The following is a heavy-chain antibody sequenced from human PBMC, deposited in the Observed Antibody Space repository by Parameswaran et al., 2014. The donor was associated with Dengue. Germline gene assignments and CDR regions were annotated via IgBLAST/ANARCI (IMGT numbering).Heavy chain of an antibody. CDR3: ARFGGVTYNHRTYYFDF. Sequence: SWVRQAPGQGLEWMGGITPLFGTSHHAQKFQDRVTITADESTSTVYMELSNLSSEDTAVYYCARFGGVTYNHRTYYFDFWGQGTLVTVSS. J-gene: IGHJ4*02. D-gene: IGHD3-10*01. CDR2: ITPLFGTS. V-gene: IGHV1-69*01.